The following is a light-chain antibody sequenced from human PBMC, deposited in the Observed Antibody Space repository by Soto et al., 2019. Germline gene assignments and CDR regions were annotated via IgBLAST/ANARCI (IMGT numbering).Light chain of an antibody. V-gene: IGKV1-5*03. CDR1: QTISSW. J-gene: IGKJ1*01. CDR3: QHYNSYSEA. Sequence: DLQMTQSPSTLSVSVGDSVTIPCRASQTISSWLAWYQQKPGKAPKLLIYKASTLKSGVPSRFSGSGSGTEFTLTISSLQPDDFATYYCQHYNSYSEAFGQGTKVDI. CDR2: KAS.